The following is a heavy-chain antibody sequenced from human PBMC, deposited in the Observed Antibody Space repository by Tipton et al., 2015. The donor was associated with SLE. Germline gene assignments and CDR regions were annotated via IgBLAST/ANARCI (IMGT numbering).Heavy chain of an antibody. CDR2: INHTGDT. CDR3: ARGLDGFGVVRAFDI. V-gene: IGHV4-34*01. CDR1: GGSISSYY. J-gene: IGHJ3*02. Sequence: TLSLTCAVSGGSISSYYWSWIRQPPGKGLQWIGEINHTGDTNYNPSLKSRVTISVDTSKNQFSLKLSSVTAADTAVYYCARGLDGFGVVRAFDIWGQGTMVTVSS. D-gene: IGHD3-3*01.